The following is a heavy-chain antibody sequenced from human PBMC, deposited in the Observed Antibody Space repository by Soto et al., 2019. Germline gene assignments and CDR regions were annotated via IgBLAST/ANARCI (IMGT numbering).Heavy chain of an antibody. D-gene: IGHD7-27*01. J-gene: IGHJ6*04. CDR3: AMGTMDV. CDR2: INNDGSST. V-gene: IGHV3-74*01. CDR1: GFTFRTYW. Sequence: EVQLVESGGGLVQPGGSLRLSCAASGFTFRTYWMQWARQAPGKGLEWVSRINNDGSSTDYADSVKGRFTISRDNARDTLYLQMNSLRAEGTATYYCAMGTMDVWGKGTTVTVSS.